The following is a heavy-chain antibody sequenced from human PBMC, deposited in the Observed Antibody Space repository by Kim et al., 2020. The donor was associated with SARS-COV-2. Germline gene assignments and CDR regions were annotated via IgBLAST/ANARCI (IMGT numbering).Heavy chain of an antibody. CDR2: INTNTGNP. Sequence: ASVKVSCKASGYTFTSYAMNWVRQAPGQGLEWMGWINTNTGNPTYAQGFTGRFVFSLDTSVSTAYLQISSLKAEDTAVYYCARPSKTLGYCSSTSCYRYYYYYYMDVWGKGTTVTVSS. V-gene: IGHV7-4-1*02. CDR3: ARPSKTLGYCSSTSCYRYYYYYYMDV. CDR1: GYTFTSYA. J-gene: IGHJ6*03. D-gene: IGHD2-2*01.